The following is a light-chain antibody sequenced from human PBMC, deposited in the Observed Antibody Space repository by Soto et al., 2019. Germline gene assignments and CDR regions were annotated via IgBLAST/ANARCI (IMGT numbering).Light chain of an antibody. J-gene: IGKJ4*01. V-gene: IGKV3-11*01. CDR3: QQRSNWLT. Sequence: EIVLTQSPATLSLSPGERATLSCRASQNVSSYLAWYQQKPGQAPRLLIYDASNRATGIPARFSGSGSETDFALTSSSREAEAFAVYYWQQRSNWLTFGGGTKVEIK. CDR2: DAS. CDR1: QNVSSY.